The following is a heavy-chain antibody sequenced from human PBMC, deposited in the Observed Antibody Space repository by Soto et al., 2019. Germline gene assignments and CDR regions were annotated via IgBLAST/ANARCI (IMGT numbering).Heavy chain of an antibody. J-gene: IGHJ4*02. V-gene: IGHV4-59*01. CDR3: AAGEASSRNLAPYYLDF. CDR2: IHYSGTT. Sequence: SETLSLTCTVSGGSISSYYWSWIRQPPGKGLEWIGYIHYSGTTSFFPSYNPSLRSRVTISEDTSKNQFSLKLLSVTTADTAVYFCAAGEASSRNLAPYYLDFWGQGTLVTVSS. CDR1: GGSISSYY. D-gene: IGHD6-13*01.